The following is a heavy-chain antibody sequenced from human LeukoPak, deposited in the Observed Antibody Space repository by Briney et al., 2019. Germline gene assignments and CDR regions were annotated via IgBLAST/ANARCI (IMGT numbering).Heavy chain of an antibody. CDR3: ARGRVAWNDPIDDY. J-gene: IGHJ4*02. Sequence: GASVKVSCKASGYTFTSYDINWVRQAPGQGLEWMGRIIPIFGTADYAQKFQGRVTITTDEFTTTAYMELSSLTYEDTAVYYCARGRVAWNDPIDDYWGQGTLVIVSS. V-gene: IGHV1-69*05. D-gene: IGHD1-1*01. CDR1: GYTFTSYD. CDR2: IIPIFGTA.